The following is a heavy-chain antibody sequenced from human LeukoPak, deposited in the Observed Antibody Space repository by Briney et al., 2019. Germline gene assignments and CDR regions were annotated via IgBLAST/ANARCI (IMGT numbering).Heavy chain of an antibody. CDR1: GFTFSSYA. D-gene: IGHD4-23*01. CDR2: ISYDGSNK. CDR3: ARGRPHGNDY. Sequence: GRSLRLSCAASGFTFSSYAMHWVRQAPGKGLEWVAVISYDGSNKYYADSVKGRFSISRDNAKNTLYLQMNSLRVEDTAVYYCARGRPHGNDYWGQGTLVTVSS. V-gene: IGHV3-30*04. J-gene: IGHJ4*02.